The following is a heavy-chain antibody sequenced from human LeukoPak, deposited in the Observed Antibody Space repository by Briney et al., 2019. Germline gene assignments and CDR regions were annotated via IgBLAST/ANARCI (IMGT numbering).Heavy chain of an antibody. D-gene: IGHD6-13*01. Sequence: GGSLRLSCAASGFTFSSYEMNWVRQAPGKGLEWVSYISSSGSTIYYADSVKGRFTISRDNAKNSLYLQMNSLRAEDTAVYYCAGGYSWAAAVREPFNYWGQGTLVTVSS. CDR2: ISSSGSTI. J-gene: IGHJ4*02. CDR3: AGGYSWAAAVREPFNY. V-gene: IGHV3-48*03. CDR1: GFTFSSYE.